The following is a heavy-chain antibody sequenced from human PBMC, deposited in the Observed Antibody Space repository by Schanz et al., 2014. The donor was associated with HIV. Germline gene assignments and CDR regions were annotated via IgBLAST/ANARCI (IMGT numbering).Heavy chain of an antibody. CDR1: GFTFSAYS. D-gene: IGHD3-22*01. CDR3: AGDDSSGYLYAFDI. J-gene: IGHJ3*02. V-gene: IGHV3-21*01. Sequence: EVQLVESGGGLVKPGGSLRLSCAASGFTFSAYSMNWVRQAPGKGLEWVSSISSSSTYIYYADSVKGRFTISRDNAKKSLYLQMNSLRAEDTAVYYCAGDDSSGYLYAFDIRGQGTMVTVSS. CDR2: ISSSSTYI.